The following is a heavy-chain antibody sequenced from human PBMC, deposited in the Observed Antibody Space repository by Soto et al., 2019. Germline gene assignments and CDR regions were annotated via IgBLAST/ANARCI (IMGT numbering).Heavy chain of an antibody. Sequence: GASVKVSCKASGGTFSSYAISWVRQAPGQGLEWMGGIIPIFGTANYAQKFQGRVTITADESTSTAYMELSSLRSEDTAVYYCARVGNRYSSGWYAPDFDYWGQGTLVTV. CDR3: ARVGNRYSSGWYAPDFDY. J-gene: IGHJ4*02. CDR2: IIPIFGTA. D-gene: IGHD6-19*01. V-gene: IGHV1-69*13. CDR1: GGTFSSYA.